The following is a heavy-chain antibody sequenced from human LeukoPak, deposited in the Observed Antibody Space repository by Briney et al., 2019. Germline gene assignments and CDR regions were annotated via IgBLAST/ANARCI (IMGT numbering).Heavy chain of an antibody. Sequence: PGGSLRLSCAASGFTFSSYSMNWVRQAPGKGLEWVSSISSSSSYIYYADSVKGRFTISRDNAKNSLYLQMNSLRAEDTAVYYCARTGGAGYYYGSGISDYWGQGTLVTVSS. CDR3: ARTGGAGYYYGSGISDY. CDR2: ISSSSSYI. CDR1: GFTFSSYS. J-gene: IGHJ4*02. D-gene: IGHD3-10*01. V-gene: IGHV3-21*01.